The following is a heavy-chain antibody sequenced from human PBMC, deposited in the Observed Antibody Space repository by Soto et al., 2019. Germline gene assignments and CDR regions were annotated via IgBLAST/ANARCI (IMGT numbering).Heavy chain of an antibody. CDR1: VFTFSDHY. V-gene: IGHV3-72*01. CDR3: ARDRAGAFDI. Sequence: GSLRLSCAASVFTFSDHYMDWVRQAPGKGLEWVGRTRNKANSYTTEYAASVKGRFTISRDDSKNSLYLQMNSLKTEDTAVYYCARDRAGAFDIWGQGTMVTVSS. CDR2: TRNKANSYTT. J-gene: IGHJ3*02. D-gene: IGHD6-13*01.